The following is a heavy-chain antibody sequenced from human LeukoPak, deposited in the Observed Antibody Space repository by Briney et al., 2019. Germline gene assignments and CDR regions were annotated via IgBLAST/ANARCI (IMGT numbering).Heavy chain of an antibody. CDR3: ARDAAAGPYYYYYYGRDV. J-gene: IGHJ6*02. Sequence: SETLSLTCTVSGGSISSYYWSWLRQPPGKGLEWMGYIYYSGSTNYNPSLKSRVTISVHTSKNQFPLKRSSVTAADTAVDYCARDAAAGPYYYYYYGRDVGGQGTTVSVFS. D-gene: IGHD6-13*01. CDR2: IYYSGST. CDR1: GGSISSYY. V-gene: IGHV4-59*01.